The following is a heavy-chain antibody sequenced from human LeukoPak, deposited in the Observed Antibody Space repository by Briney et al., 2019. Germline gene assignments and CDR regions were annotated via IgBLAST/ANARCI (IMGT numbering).Heavy chain of an antibody. V-gene: IGHV3-74*01. CDR1: GFTFTSSR. Sequence: GGSLRLSCAASGFTFTSSRMLWVRQTPGKGLVWVSNINTDGSSTNYADSVKGRLTISRDNSKNTLYLQMNSLRAEDTAVYYCAASKTGYSSGWYTYYIDYWGQGTLVTVSS. CDR2: INTDGSST. D-gene: IGHD6-19*01. J-gene: IGHJ4*02. CDR3: AASKTGYSSGWYTYYIDY.